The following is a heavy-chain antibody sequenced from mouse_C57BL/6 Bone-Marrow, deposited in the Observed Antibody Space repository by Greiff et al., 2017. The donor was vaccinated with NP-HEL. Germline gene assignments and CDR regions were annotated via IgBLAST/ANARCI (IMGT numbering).Heavy chain of an antibody. CDR1: GYTFTSYW. Sequence: VQLQESGPELVRPGASVKISCKASGYTFTSYWMQWVRQRPGQGLEWIGEIFPGSGSTYYNEKFKGKATLTVDTSSSTAYMQLSSLTSEDSAVYFCASLLITTAPYWGQGTTLTVSS. J-gene: IGHJ2*01. CDR3: ASLLITTAPY. CDR2: IFPGSGST. V-gene: IGHV1-56*01. D-gene: IGHD1-2*01.